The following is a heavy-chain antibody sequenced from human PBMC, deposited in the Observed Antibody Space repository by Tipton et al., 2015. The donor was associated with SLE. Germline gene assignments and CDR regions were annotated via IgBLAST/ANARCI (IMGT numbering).Heavy chain of an antibody. CDR1: GIIVSDNY. V-gene: IGHV3-66*01. Sequence: SLRLSCAASGIIVSDNYMSWVRQAPGKGLEWVSVIYSAGNTYYAASVKGRFTISRDNSKNTVDLQMNSLRAEDTAVYYCAREMKDAGYSSSWYRYYGMDVWGQGTTVTVSS. CDR2: IYSAGNT. D-gene: IGHD6-13*01. CDR3: AREMKDAGYSSSWYRYYGMDV. J-gene: IGHJ6*02.